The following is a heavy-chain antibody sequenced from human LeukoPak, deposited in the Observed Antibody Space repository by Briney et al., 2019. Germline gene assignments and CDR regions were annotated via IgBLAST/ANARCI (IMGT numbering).Heavy chain of an antibody. CDR1: GGTFSSYA. J-gene: IGHJ4*02. V-gene: IGHV1-69*05. CDR2: IIPIFGTA. D-gene: IGHD3-10*01. CDR3: ARAHYYGSGSYYIPN. Sequence: SVKVSCKASGGTFSSYAISWVRQAPGQGLEWMGRIIPIFGTANYAQKFQGRVTITTDESTSTAYMELSSLRSEDTAVHYCARAHYYGSGSYYIPNWGQGTLVTVSS.